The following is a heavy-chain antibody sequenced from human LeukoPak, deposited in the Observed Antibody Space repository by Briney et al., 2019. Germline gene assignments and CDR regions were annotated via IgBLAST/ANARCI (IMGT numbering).Heavy chain of an antibody. D-gene: IGHD2/OR15-2a*01. CDR2: IYSTGST. V-gene: IGHV4-4*07. CDR3: AKVRYGTFNWFDP. CDR1: GDSINNYY. J-gene: IGHJ5*02. Sequence: PETLSLTCTVSGDSINNYYWSWIRQPAGKGLEWIGRIYSTGSTNYNPSLKSRVTMSVDTSKNQFSLKLSSVTAADTAVYYCAKVRYGTFNWFDPWGQGTQVTVSS.